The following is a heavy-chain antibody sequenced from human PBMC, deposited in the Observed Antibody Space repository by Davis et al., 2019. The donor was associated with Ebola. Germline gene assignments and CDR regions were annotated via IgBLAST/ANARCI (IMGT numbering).Heavy chain of an antibody. Sequence: PGGSLRLSCAASGFTFSNYGMHWVRQAPGKGLEWVAVISYDGSNRYYADSVKGRFTISRDNSKNTLYLQLNSLRAEDTAVYYCARGDPTVSYFDYWGQGTLVTVSS. CDR1: GFTFSNYG. J-gene: IGHJ4*02. CDR2: ISYDGSNR. CDR3: ARGDPTVSYFDY. D-gene: IGHD4-17*01. V-gene: IGHV3-30*03.